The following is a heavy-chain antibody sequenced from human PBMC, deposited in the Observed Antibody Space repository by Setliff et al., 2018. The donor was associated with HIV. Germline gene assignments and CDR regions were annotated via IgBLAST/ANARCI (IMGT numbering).Heavy chain of an antibody. Sequence: ASVKVSCKASGYTFTSYAMHWVRQGPGQRLEWMGWINAGNGNTKYSQKFQGRVTITRDTSASTAYMGLSSLRSEDTAVYYCARSRTEERLFDYWGQGTLVTVSS. CDR2: INAGNGNT. D-gene: IGHD1-1*01. CDR1: GYTFTSYA. CDR3: ARSRTEERLFDY. V-gene: IGHV1-3*01. J-gene: IGHJ4*02.